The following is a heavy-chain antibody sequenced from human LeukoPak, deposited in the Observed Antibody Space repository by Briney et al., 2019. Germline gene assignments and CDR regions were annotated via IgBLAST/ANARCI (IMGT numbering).Heavy chain of an antibody. CDR2: IIPIFGTA. CDR3: ARWNYDILTGSWFDP. Sequence: ASVKVSCKASGYTFTSYDINWVRQAPGQGLEWMGGIIPIFGTANYAQKFQGRVTITADKSTSTAYMELSSLRSEDTAVYYCARWNYDILTGSWFDPWGQGTLVTVSS. V-gene: IGHV1-69*06. D-gene: IGHD3-9*01. CDR1: GYTFTSYD. J-gene: IGHJ5*02.